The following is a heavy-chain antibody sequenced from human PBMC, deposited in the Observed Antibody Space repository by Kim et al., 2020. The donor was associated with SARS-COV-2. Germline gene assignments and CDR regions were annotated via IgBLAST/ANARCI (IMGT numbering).Heavy chain of an antibody. D-gene: IGHD2-21*01. CDR1: GFTFSSYA. CDR2: ISGSGGST. J-gene: IGHJ4*02. CDR3: AGLPTLADYFDY. Sequence: GGSLRLSCAASGFTFSSYAMSWVRQAPGKGLEWVSAISGSGGSTYYADSVKGRFTISRDNSKNTLYLQMNSLRAEDTAVYYCAGLPTLADYFDYWGQGTLVTVSS. V-gene: IGHV3-23*01.